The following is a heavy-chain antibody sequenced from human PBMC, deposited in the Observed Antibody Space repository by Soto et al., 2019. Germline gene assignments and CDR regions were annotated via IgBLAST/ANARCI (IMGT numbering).Heavy chain of an antibody. CDR3: ARNGYCSSTSCQFDY. CDR1: GGSFSGYY. D-gene: IGHD2-2*01. CDR2: INHSGST. V-gene: IGHV4-34*01. Sequence: SETLSLTCAVYGGSFSGYYWSWIRQPPGKGLEWIGEINHSGSTNYNPSLKSRVTISVDTSKNQFSLKLSSVTAADTAVYYCARNGYCSSTSCQFDYWGQEPWSPSPQ. J-gene: IGHJ4*01.